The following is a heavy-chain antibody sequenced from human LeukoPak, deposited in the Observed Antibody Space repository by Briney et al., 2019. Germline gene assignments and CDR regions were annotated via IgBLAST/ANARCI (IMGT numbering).Heavy chain of an antibody. CDR3: ARGYYDSSGYKTNDY. CDR2: IYYSGST. Sequence: TPSETLSLTCTVSGGSISSGGYYWSWIRQHPGKGLEWIGYIYYSGSTYYNPSLKSRVTISVDTSKNQFSLKLSSVTAADTAVYYCARGYYDSSGYKTNDYWGQGTLVTVSS. J-gene: IGHJ4*02. D-gene: IGHD3-22*01. CDR1: GGSISSGGYY. V-gene: IGHV4-31*03.